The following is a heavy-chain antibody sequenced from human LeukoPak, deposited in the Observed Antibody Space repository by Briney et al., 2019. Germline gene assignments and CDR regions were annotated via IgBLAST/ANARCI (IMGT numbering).Heavy chain of an antibody. J-gene: IGHJ4*02. V-gene: IGHV3-30*02. Sequence: GGSLRLSCAASGFTFSNYAMHWVRQAPGKGLEWVAFIRHDGSNIYYADSVKGRFTISRDNSKNTLYLQMNSLRAEDTAVYYCAKARTYYDTSGDYYFDYWGQGALVTVSS. CDR1: GFTFSNYA. CDR3: AKARTYYDTSGDYYFDY. D-gene: IGHD3-22*01. CDR2: IRHDGSNI.